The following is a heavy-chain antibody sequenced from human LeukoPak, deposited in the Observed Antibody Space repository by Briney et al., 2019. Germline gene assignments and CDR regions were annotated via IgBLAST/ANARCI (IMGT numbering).Heavy chain of an antibody. V-gene: IGHV4-4*02. CDR1: GGSISSSNW. CDR3: ARLQYDFSPFDP. D-gene: IGHD3-3*01. Sequence: PSGTLSLTCAVSGGSISSSNWWSWVRQAPGKGLEWIGEIYHSGSTNYNPSLKSRVTISVDKSKNQLSLKLDSVTAADTAMYYCARLQYDFSPFDPWGQGTLVTVSS. CDR2: IYHSGST. J-gene: IGHJ5*02.